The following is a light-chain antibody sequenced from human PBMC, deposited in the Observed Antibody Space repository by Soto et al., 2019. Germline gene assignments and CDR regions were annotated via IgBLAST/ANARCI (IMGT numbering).Light chain of an antibody. CDR2: GAS. Sequence: EIVLTQSPGTLSLSPGERATLSCRASQSVSNNYLAWYQQKPGQAPRLLILGASTRATGIPARFSGSGSGTEFALTISSLQPDDFATYYCQQYYSYSTFGQGTKVDIK. V-gene: IGKV3-20*01. CDR1: QSVSNNY. J-gene: IGKJ1*01. CDR3: QQYYSYST.